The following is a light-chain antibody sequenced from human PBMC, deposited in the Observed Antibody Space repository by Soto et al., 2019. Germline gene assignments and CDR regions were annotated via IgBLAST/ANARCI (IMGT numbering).Light chain of an antibody. Sequence: DIQVTQHPSSLSASVGDRVTITCRASQGIKNYLAWYQQKPGDTPKLLIYAASTLESGIPPRFSGSGSGTDFTLTINNLQPEDVATYYCQRYYNAPFTFGGGTKVDIK. CDR2: AAS. CDR1: QGIKNY. V-gene: IGKV1-27*01. J-gene: IGKJ4*01. CDR3: QRYYNAPFT.